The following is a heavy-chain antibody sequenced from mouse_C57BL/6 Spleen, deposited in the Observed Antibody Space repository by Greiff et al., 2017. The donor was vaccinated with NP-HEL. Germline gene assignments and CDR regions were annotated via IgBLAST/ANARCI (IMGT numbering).Heavy chain of an antibody. CDR2: IDPSDSYT. Sequence: VQLQQPGAELVRPGTSVKLSCKASGYTFTSYWMHWVKQRPGQGLEWIGVIDPSDSYTNYNQKFKGKATLTVDTSSSTAYMQLSSLTSEDSAVYYCAINWDAGYFDVWGTGTTVTVSS. J-gene: IGHJ1*03. D-gene: IGHD4-1*01. CDR1: GYTFTSYW. V-gene: IGHV1-59*01. CDR3: AINWDAGYFDV.